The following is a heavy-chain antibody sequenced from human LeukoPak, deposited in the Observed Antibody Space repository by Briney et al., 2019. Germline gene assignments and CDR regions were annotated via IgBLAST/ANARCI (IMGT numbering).Heavy chain of an antibody. J-gene: IGHJ5*02. D-gene: IGHD6-13*01. V-gene: IGHV3-11*01. Sequence: PGGSLRLSCAASGFTFSDYSMSWIRQAPGKGLEWVSYISSSGSTIYYTDSAKGRFTISRDNAKNSLYLQMNSLRAEDTAVYYCARRAAAGGSWFDPWGQGTLVTVSS. CDR1: GFTFSDYS. CDR3: ARRAAAGGSWFDP. CDR2: ISSSGSTI.